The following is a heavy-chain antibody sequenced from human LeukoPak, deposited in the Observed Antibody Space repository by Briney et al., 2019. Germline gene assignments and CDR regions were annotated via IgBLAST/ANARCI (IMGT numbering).Heavy chain of an antibody. CDR2: LYHSGST. J-gene: IGHJ4*02. CDR1: GYSLSSGYY. CDR3: ARDRATTVTTGHFDY. D-gene: IGHD4-17*01. V-gene: IGHV4-38-2*02. Sequence: PSETLSLTCTVSGYSLSSGYYWGWIRQPPGKGLEWIGSLYHSGSTYYNPSLKSRVTISVDTSKNQFSLKLSSVTAADTAVYYCARDRATTVTTGHFDYWGQGTLVTVSS.